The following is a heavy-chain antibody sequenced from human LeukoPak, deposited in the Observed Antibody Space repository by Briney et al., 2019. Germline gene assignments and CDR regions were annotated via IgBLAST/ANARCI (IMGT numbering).Heavy chain of an antibody. D-gene: IGHD6-13*01. CDR2: IYYSGST. Sequence: SETLSLTCTVSGGSISSYYWSWIRQPPGKGLEWIGYIYYSGSTKYNPSLKSRVTISVDTSKNQFSLKVSSVTAEDTAVYYCVSGPYPAAGTDHQFDYWGQGTLVTVSS. CDR1: GGSISSYY. CDR3: VSGPYPAAGTDHQFDY. J-gene: IGHJ4*02. V-gene: IGHV4-59*01.